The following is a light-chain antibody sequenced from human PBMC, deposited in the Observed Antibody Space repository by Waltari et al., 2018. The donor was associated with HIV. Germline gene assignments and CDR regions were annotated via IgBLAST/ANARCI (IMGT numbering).Light chain of an antibody. V-gene: IGLV6-57*03. CDR1: SGSIASSY. J-gene: IGLJ3*02. CDR3: QSYDSSNQV. Sequence: NFILTQSHSVSESPGKTVTISCTRSSGSIASSYVKWYQQRPGSAPTTLIYEDNERPSGVPDRFSGSIDSSSNSASLTISGLKTEDEADYFCQSYDSSNQVFGGGTKVTVL. CDR2: EDN.